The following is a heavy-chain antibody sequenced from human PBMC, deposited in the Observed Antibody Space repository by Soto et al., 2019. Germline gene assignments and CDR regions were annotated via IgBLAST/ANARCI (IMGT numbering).Heavy chain of an antibody. CDR2: ISGSGGST. Sequence: EVQLLESGGGLVQPGGSPRLSCAASGFTFSSYAMSWVRQAPGKGLEWVSAISGSGGSTYYADSVKGRFTISRDNSKNTLYLQMNSLRAEDTAVYYCAKETPLWFGVKPGYYYYGMDVWGQGTTVTVSS. CDR3: AKETPLWFGVKPGYYYYGMDV. CDR1: GFTFSSYA. V-gene: IGHV3-23*01. D-gene: IGHD3-10*01. J-gene: IGHJ6*02.